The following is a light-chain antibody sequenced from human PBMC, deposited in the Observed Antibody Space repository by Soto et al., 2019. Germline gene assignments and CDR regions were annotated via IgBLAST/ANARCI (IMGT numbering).Light chain of an antibody. CDR3: QQCHRYLT. CDR1: QSISTW. J-gene: IGKJ1*01. CDR2: AAS. Sequence: DIRMNQSPSTLSASVGDRVTLTCRASQSISTWLAWYQQKPGKAPKLLIYAASTLQSGVPSRFSGSGSGTDFTLTISSLQPDDIATYYCQQCHRYLTFGQGTKVDIK. V-gene: IGKV1-5*01.